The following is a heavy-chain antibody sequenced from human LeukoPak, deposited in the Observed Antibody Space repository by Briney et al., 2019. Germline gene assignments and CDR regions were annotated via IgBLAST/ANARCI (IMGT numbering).Heavy chain of an antibody. J-gene: IGHJ6*03. CDR2: IYSGGST. V-gene: IGHV3-53*01. Sequence: PGGSLRLSCAASGFTVSSNYMGWVRQAPGKGLEWVSVIYSGGSTHYADSVKGRFTISRDNSKNTLYLQMNSLRAEDTAVYYCASGSGSYRTPYYYMDVWGTGTTVTVSS. CDR3: ASGSGSYRTPYYYMDV. CDR1: GFTVSSNY. D-gene: IGHD3-10*01.